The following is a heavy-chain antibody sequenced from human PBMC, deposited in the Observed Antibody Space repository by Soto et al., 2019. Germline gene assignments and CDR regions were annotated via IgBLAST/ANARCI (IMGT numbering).Heavy chain of an antibody. Sequence: SLRLSCAASGFTFSNYWMHWVRQAPGKGLVWISRINDQGGSPTYADSVKGRFTISRDNVKNTLYLQMSSLRAEDTAVYYCVRESPEPDFGDYWGRYFDYWGQGSLVTVSS. CDR2: INDQGGSP. J-gene: IGHJ4*02. CDR1: GFTFSNYW. CDR3: VRESPEPDFGDYWGRYFDY. V-gene: IGHV3-74*01. D-gene: IGHD4-17*01.